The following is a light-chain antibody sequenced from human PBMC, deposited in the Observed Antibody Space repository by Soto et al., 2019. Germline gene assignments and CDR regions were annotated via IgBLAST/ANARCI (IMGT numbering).Light chain of an antibody. CDR3: KQRSNWPQRT. Sequence: EIVLTQSPATLSLSPGERATLSCRASQSVSSYLAWYQQKPGQAPRLLIYDASNRATGIPARFSGSGSGTDFTRTICIPEPEDFAVYYCKQRSNWPQRTFGGGKKVEIK. J-gene: IGKJ4*01. CDR1: QSVSSY. CDR2: DAS. V-gene: IGKV3-11*01.